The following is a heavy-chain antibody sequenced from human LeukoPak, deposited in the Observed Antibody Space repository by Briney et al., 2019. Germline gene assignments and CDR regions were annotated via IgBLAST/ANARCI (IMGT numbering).Heavy chain of an antibody. Sequence: GGSLRLSCAASGFTFSSYGMHWVRQAPGKGLEWVAVISYDGSNKYYADSVKGRFTISRDNSKNTLYLQMNSLRAEDTAVYYCAKDRPYCSSTSCPVDYWGQGTLVTVSS. V-gene: IGHV3-30*18. CDR2: ISYDGSNK. CDR1: GFTFSSYG. CDR3: AKDRPYCSSTSCPVDY. D-gene: IGHD2-2*01. J-gene: IGHJ4*02.